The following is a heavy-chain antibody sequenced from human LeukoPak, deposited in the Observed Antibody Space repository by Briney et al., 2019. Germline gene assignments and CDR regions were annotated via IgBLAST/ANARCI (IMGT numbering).Heavy chain of an antibody. CDR2: INPNSGGT. V-gene: IGHV1-2*02. CDR1: GYTFTGYY. D-gene: IGHD3-22*01. Sequence: ASVKVSCKASGYTFTGYYMHWVRQAPGQGLEWMGWINPNSGGTNYAQKFQGRVTMTRDTSISTAYMELSRLRSDDTAVYYCARGADCYDSSGYPNDAFDIWGQGTMVTVSS. J-gene: IGHJ3*02. CDR3: ARGADCYDSSGYPNDAFDI.